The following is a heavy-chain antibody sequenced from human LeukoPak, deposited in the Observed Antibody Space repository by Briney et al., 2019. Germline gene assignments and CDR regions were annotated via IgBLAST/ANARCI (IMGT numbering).Heavy chain of an antibody. CDR2: INHSGST. CDR3: ARGKRAAPSYCSGGSCKHFDY. Sequence: SGTLSLTCAVYGGSFSGYYWSWIRQPPGKGLEWIGEINHSGSTNYNPSLKSRVTISVDTSKNQFSLKLSSVTAADTAVYYCARGKRAAPSYCSGGSCKHFDYWGQGTLVTVSS. D-gene: IGHD2-15*01. CDR1: GGSFSGYY. J-gene: IGHJ4*02. V-gene: IGHV4-34*01.